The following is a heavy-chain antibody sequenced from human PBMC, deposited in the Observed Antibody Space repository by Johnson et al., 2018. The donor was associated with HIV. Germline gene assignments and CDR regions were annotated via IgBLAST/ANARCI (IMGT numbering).Heavy chain of an antibody. D-gene: IGHD1-26*01. J-gene: IGHJ3*02. CDR1: GFTFSSYA. CDR2: IKEDGSED. V-gene: IGHV3-7*01. CDR3: AREGAWEVRPGAFDI. Sequence: VQLVESGGGVVQPGRSLRLSCAASGFTFSSYAMHWVRQAPGKGLEWLANIKEDGSEDFYVDSLKGRFIISRDNAQNSVYLQMDSLRAEDTAVYHCAREGAWEVRPGAFDIWGQGTTVTVSS.